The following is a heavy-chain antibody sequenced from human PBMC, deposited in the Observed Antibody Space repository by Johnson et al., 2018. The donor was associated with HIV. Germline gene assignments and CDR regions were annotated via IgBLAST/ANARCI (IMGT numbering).Heavy chain of an antibody. V-gene: IGHV3-23*04. Sequence: VQLVESGGGVVRPGRSLRLSCAASGFTFSSYAMSWVRQAPGKGLEWVSAISGSGGNTGYVDSVKGRFTISRDNSKNTLYLQMNSLRAEDTAGYYCAREATVVMLGYAFDIWGQGTMVTVSS. CDR3: AREATVVMLGYAFDI. CDR2: ISGSGGNT. J-gene: IGHJ3*02. D-gene: IGHD4-23*01. CDR1: GFTFSSYA.